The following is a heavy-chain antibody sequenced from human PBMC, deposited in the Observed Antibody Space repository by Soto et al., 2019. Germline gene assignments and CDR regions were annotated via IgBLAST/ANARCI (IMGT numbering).Heavy chain of an antibody. CDR2: ISGSGSSA. V-gene: IGHV3-23*01. CDR1: GFTFRGYA. CDR3: AKEEYYDILTGYPNWFDP. Sequence: PGGSLRLSCAASGFTFRGYAMSWVRQAPGKGLEWVSAISGSGSSAHYAESVKGRFTTSRDNSKNTLYLQMNSLRAEDTAIYYCAKEEYYDILTGYPNWFDPWGQGTLVTVSS. J-gene: IGHJ5*02. D-gene: IGHD3-9*01.